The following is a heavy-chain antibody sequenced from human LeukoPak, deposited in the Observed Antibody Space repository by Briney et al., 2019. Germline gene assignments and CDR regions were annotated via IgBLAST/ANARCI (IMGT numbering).Heavy chain of an antibody. D-gene: IGHD3-22*01. V-gene: IGHV3-23*01. CDR3: AKGRWFNYDSSGHFEN. J-gene: IGHJ4*02. CDR1: GFTFSSYA. Sequence: GGSLRLSCAASGFTFSSYAMSWVRQAPGKGLEWVLAISGSGGSTYYADSVKGRFTISRDNPKNTLYLQINSLRAEDTAVFYCAKGRWFNYDSSGHFENWGQGTVVTVTS. CDR2: ISGSGGST.